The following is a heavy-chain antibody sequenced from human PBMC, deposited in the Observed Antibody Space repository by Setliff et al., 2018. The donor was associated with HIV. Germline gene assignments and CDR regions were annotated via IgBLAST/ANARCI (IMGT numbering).Heavy chain of an antibody. V-gene: IGHV4-39*02. Sequence: PSETLSLTCTVSGDSVSSRSYYWGWIRQPPGKGLEWIGNIYYSGSTYYNPSLNSRVTISVDTSKNHFSLKLASVTAADTAIYYCARVGHYFDAFDIWGQGTMVTVSS. CDR3: ARVGHYFDAFDI. CDR2: IYYSGST. J-gene: IGHJ3*02. D-gene: IGHD3-22*01. CDR1: GDSVSSRSYY.